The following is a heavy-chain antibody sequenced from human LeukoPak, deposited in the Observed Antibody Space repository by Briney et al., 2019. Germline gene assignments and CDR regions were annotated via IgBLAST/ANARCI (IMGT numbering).Heavy chain of an antibody. Sequence: GASVKVSCKASGYTFINYCMHWVRQAPGQGLEWMGILNPTYDIPIYAQKFEGRVTMTRDMSTSTVYMELSSLTSDDTAVYFCAKDPRNILTGDYDDFDIWGQGTMVIVSS. CDR2: LNPTYDIP. CDR3: AKDPRNILTGDYDDFDI. J-gene: IGHJ3*02. V-gene: IGHV1-46*01. CDR1: GYTFINYC. D-gene: IGHD3-9*01.